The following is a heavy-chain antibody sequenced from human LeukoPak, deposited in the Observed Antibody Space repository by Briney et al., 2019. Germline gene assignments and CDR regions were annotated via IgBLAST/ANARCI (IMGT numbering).Heavy chain of an antibody. CDR2: INPNSGGT. Sequence: ASVKVSCKASGYTFTDYYMHWVRQAPGQGLEWMGWINPNSGGTNYAQKFQGRVTMTRDTSISTAYMELSRLRSDDTAVYYCASERSITMVRGTFDYWGQGTLVTVSS. CDR3: ASERSITMVRGTFDY. V-gene: IGHV1-2*02. CDR1: GYTFTDYY. J-gene: IGHJ4*02. D-gene: IGHD3-10*01.